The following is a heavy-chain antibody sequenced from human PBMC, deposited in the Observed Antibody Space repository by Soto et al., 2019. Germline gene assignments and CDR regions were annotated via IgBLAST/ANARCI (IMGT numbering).Heavy chain of an antibody. CDR2: INAGNGNT. V-gene: IGHV1-3*01. CDR1: GYTFTSYA. Sequence: QVQLVQSGAEVKKPGASVKVSCKASGYTFTSYAMHWVRQAPGQRLEWMGWINAGNGNTKYSQTFQGRVTITRDTSESTAYMELSSLRSEDTAVYYCARGVDIVVVVPGLQDFDIWGQGTMVTVSS. D-gene: IGHD2-15*01. CDR3: ARGVDIVVVVPGLQDFDI. J-gene: IGHJ3*02.